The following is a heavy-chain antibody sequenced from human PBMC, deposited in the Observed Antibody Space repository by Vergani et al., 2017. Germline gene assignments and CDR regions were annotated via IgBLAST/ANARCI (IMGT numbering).Heavy chain of an antibody. Sequence: EVQLLESGGGLVQPGGSLRLSCAASGFTFSSYAMSWVRQAPGKGLEWVSAISGSGGSTYYADSVKGRFTISRDNAKNSLYLQMNSLRAEDTAVYYCARHLVRRQYSSSSFDYWGQGTLVTVSS. V-gene: IGHV3-23*01. CDR3: ARHLVRRQYSSSSFDY. J-gene: IGHJ4*02. CDR1: GFTFSSYA. D-gene: IGHD6-6*01. CDR2: ISGSGGST.